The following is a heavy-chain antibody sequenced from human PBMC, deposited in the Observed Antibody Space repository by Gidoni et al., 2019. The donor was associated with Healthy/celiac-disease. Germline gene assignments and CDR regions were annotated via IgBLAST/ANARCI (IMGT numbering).Heavy chain of an antibody. J-gene: IGHJ3*02. CDR3: ARVGGSYYLLDAFDI. CDR1: GGSISSYY. D-gene: IGHD1-26*01. CDR2: IYYSGST. V-gene: IGHV4-59*01. Sequence: QVQLQESGPGLVKPSETLSLTCTVPGGSISSYYWSWIRQPPGKGQEWIGYIYYSGSTNYNPSLKSRVTISVDTSKNQFSLKLSSGTAADTAGYYCARVGGSYYLLDAFDIWGQGTMVTVSS.